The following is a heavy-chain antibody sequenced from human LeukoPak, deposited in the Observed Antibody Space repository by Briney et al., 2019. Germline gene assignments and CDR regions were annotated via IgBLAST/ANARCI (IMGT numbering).Heavy chain of an antibody. CDR3: ARPLPYYYDSSGRYAFDV. V-gene: IGHV1-18*01. Sequence: ASVRVSCKASGYTFSSYSISWMRQAPGQGLEWMGWISAYNGDTNYAQKFQGRVTLTTDTSTRTAYMKLSALRSDDTAVYFCARPLPYYYDSSGRYAFDVWGQGTMVTVSS. J-gene: IGHJ3*01. CDR2: ISAYNGDT. CDR1: GYTFSSYS. D-gene: IGHD3-22*01.